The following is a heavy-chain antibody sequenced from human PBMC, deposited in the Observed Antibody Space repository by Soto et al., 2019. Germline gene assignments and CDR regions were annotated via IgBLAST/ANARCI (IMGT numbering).Heavy chain of an antibody. CDR2: IYYSGST. Sequence: SETLSLTCTVSGGSISSCGYYWSWIRQHPGKGLEWIGYIYYSGSTYYNPSLKGRVTISVDTSKNQFSLKLSSVTAADTAVYYCARPAGYIAAAGTDAFDIWGQGTMVTVSS. CDR1: GGSISSCGYY. V-gene: IGHV4-31*03. J-gene: IGHJ3*02. D-gene: IGHD6-13*01. CDR3: ARPAGYIAAAGTDAFDI.